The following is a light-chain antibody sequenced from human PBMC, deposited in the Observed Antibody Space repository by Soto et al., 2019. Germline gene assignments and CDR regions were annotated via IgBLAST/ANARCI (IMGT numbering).Light chain of an antibody. CDR2: GAS. CDR3: QQYNNWPRGT. J-gene: IGKJ1*01. V-gene: IGKV3-15*01. CDR1: QSVSSN. Sequence: EIVMTQSPATLSVSPGERATLSCRASQSVSSNLAWYQQKPGQAPRLLIYGASTRATGIPARFSGSGSGTEFTLTIRSLQSEDFAVYYSQQYNNWPRGTFGQGTKVEIK.